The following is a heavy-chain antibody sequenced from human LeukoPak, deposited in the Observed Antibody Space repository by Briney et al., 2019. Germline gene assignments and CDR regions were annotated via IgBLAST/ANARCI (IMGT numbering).Heavy chain of an antibody. CDR1: GFTFSSYA. Sequence: GGSLRLSYAASGFTFSSYAMHWVRQAPGKGLEWVAVISYDGSNKYYADSVKGRFTISRDNSKNTLYLQMNSLRAEDTAVYYCARDFRGAGLDYWGQGTLVTVSS. D-gene: IGHD3-10*01. CDR3: ARDFRGAGLDY. J-gene: IGHJ4*02. V-gene: IGHV3-30-3*01. CDR2: ISYDGSNK.